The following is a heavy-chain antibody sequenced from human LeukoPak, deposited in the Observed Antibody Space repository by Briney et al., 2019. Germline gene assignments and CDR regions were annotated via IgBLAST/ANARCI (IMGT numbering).Heavy chain of an antibody. CDR2: INPAGTET. CDR3: TRFGYVAGLDL. CDR1: GFSFSAYW. V-gene: IGHV3-7*01. D-gene: IGHD6-19*01. Sequence: PGGSLRLSCAASGFSFSAYWMTWVCQAPGTGLEWVANINPAGTETYYVDPVKGRFTISRDNAKNLLYLQMNSLRAEDTAVYYCTRFGYVAGLDLWGQGTLVTVSS. J-gene: IGHJ4*02.